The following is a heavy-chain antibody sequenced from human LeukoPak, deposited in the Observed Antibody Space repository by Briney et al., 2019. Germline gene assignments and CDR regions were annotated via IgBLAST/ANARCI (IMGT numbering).Heavy chain of an antibody. CDR2: ISYDGSNK. Sequence: GGSLRLSCAASGFTFSSYAMHWVRQAPGKGLEWVAVISYDGSNKYYADSVKGRFTISRDNSKNTLYLQMNSLRAEDTAVYYCARDIRDGYNYGALDIWGQGTMVTVSS. D-gene: IGHD5-24*01. V-gene: IGHV3-30-3*01. J-gene: IGHJ3*02. CDR1: GFTFSSYA. CDR3: ARDIRDGYNYGALDI.